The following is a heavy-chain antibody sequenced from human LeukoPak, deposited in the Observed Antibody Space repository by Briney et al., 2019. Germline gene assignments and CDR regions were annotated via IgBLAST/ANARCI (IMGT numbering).Heavy chain of an antibody. CDR1: GYSFPSYW. D-gene: IGHD5-24*01. V-gene: IGHV5-51*01. Sequence: GESLQISCQGSGYSFPSYWIGWVRQMPGKGLEWMGIIYPGDSDTKYNPSFQGRVTISADKSISTAYLQWSSLKASDTAMYYCARLGGRWLRGAFDIWGQGTMVTVSS. J-gene: IGHJ3*02. CDR2: IYPGDSDT. CDR3: ARLGGRWLRGAFDI.